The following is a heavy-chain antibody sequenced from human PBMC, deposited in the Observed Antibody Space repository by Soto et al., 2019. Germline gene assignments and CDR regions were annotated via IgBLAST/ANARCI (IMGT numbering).Heavy chain of an antibody. CDR3: TTDSYSTIIIVRFEY. V-gene: IGHV3-15*07. Sequence: GGSLRLSCAASGFTFSNAWINWVRQAPGKGLEWVGRIKSKTDGGTTDYAAPVKGRFAISRDDSNNMVYLQMNGLKIEDTAVYYCTTDSYSTIIIVRFEYWGHGTLVTVSS. J-gene: IGHJ4*01. CDR2: IKSKTDGGTT. CDR1: GFTFSNAW. D-gene: IGHD3-22*01.